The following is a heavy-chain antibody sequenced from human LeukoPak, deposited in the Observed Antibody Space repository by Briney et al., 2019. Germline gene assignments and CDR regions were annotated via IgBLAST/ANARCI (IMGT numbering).Heavy chain of an antibody. V-gene: IGHV3-23*01. J-gene: IGHJ4*02. CDR2: ISGSGGST. CDR1: GFTFSSYG. D-gene: IGHD6-6*01. CDR3: ASLASKARLVDY. Sequence: PGGSLRLSCAASGFTFSSYGMSWVRQAPGKGLEWVSAISGSGGSTYYADSVKGRFTISRDNSKNTLYLQMNSLRAEDTAVYYCASLASKARLVDYWGQGTLVTVSS.